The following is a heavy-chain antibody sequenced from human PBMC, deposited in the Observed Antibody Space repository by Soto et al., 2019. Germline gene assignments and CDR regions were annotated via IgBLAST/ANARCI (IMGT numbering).Heavy chain of an antibody. J-gene: IGHJ4*02. Sequence: GASVKVSCKASGYTFTSYGISWVRQAPGQRVEWMGWISAYNGNTNYAQKLQGRVTMTTDTSTSTAYMELRSLRSDDTAVYYCARVVVRYDYIWTPGTIDYWGQGTLVTVSS. CDR1: GYTFTSYG. V-gene: IGHV1-18*01. D-gene: IGHD3-16*01. CDR2: ISAYNGNT. CDR3: ARVVVRYDYIWTPGTIDY.